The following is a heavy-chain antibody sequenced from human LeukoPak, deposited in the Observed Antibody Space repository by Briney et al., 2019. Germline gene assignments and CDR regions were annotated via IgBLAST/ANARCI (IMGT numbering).Heavy chain of an antibody. Sequence: SETLSLTCAVYGGSFSGYYWSWIRQPPGKGLEWIGEINHSGSTNYNPSLKSRVTISVDTSKNQFSLKLSFVTAADTAVYYCARWELQTDGGFDYWGQGTLVTVSS. J-gene: IGHJ4*02. V-gene: IGHV4-34*01. CDR1: GGSFSGYY. CDR2: INHSGST. D-gene: IGHD1-26*01. CDR3: ARWELQTDGGFDY.